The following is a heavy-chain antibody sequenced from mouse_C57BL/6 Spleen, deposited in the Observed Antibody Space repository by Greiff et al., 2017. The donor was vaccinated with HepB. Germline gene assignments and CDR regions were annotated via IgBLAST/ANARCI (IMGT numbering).Heavy chain of an antibody. CDR1: GYTFTSYG. J-gene: IGHJ3*01. Sequence: QVQLQQSGAELARPGASVKLSCKASGYTFTSYGISWVKQRTGQGLEWIGEIYPRSGNNYYNEKFKGKATLTADKSSSTAYMELRSLTSEDSAVYFCARDSSGPWFAYWGQGTLVTVSA. CDR3: ARDSSGPWFAY. CDR2: IYPRSGNN. V-gene: IGHV1-81*01. D-gene: IGHD3-2*02.